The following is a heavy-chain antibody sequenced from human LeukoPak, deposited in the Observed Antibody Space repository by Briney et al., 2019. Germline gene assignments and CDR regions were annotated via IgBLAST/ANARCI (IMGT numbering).Heavy chain of an antibody. J-gene: IGHJ4*02. CDR1: GFTFSSYA. CDR2: MSYDGFNK. D-gene: IGHD5-18*01. CDR3: AKTKGYSYGYYFDY. V-gene: IGHV3-30*18. Sequence: PGGSLRLSCAASGFTFSSYAMHWVRQYLGKGLEWVAVMSYDGFNKYYADSVKGRFTISRDNSKNTLYLQMNSLRAEDTAVYYCAKTKGYSYGYYFDYWGQGTLVTVSS.